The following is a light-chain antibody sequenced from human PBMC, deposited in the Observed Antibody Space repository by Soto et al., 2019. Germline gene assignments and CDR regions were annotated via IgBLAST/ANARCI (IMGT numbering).Light chain of an antibody. CDR2: GAS. V-gene: IGKV3-15*01. CDR3: QQYNNWPWT. Sequence: EIVMTQSPATLSVSPGERATLSCRASQSVSSNFAWYQQKPGQAPRLLIYGASTRATGIPARFSGSGSGTELTLPISSLQSEDFAVYYCQQYNNWPWTFGQGTKVEIK. J-gene: IGKJ1*01. CDR1: QSVSSN.